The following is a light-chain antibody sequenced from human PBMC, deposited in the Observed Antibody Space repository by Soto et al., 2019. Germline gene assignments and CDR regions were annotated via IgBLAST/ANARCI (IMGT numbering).Light chain of an antibody. CDR1: QSVNNN. V-gene: IGKV3-15*01. CDR3: HQYNTSYT. CDR2: GAS. Sequence: VMTQSPVTLSVSPGERATLSCRASQSVNNNLAWYQQKLGQAPMLLIYGASTSATGVPERFTGSGSGTDFTLTISSLQYEYSAVYFWHQYNTSYTFGQGTKLEI. J-gene: IGKJ2*01.